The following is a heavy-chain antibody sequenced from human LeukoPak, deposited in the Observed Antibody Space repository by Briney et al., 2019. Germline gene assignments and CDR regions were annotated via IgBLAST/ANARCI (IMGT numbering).Heavy chain of an antibody. J-gene: IGHJ4*02. CDR1: GGSFSGYY. V-gene: IGHV4-34*01. D-gene: IGHD2-2*01. CDR3: ASGGGYCSSTSCPFFDY. Sequence: SETLSLTCAVYGGSFSGYYWSWIRQPPGKGLEWIGEINHSGSTNYNASLKSRVTISVDTSKNQFSLKLSSVTAADTAVYYCASGGGYCSSTSCPFFDYWGQGTLVTVSS. CDR2: INHSGST.